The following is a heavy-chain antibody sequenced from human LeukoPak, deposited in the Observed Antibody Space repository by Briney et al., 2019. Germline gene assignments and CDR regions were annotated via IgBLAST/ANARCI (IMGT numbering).Heavy chain of an antibody. V-gene: IGHV4-38-2*01. CDR2: IYHSGST. D-gene: IGHD2-15*01. CDR3: ARGGIVVVVAAPGAFDI. J-gene: IGHJ3*02. CDR1: GYSISSGYY. Sequence: SETLSLTCAVSGYSISSGYYWGWIRQPPGKGLEWIGSIYHSGSTYYNPSLKSRVTISVDTSKNQFSLKLSSVTAADTAVYYCARGGIVVVVAAPGAFDIWGQGTMVTVSS.